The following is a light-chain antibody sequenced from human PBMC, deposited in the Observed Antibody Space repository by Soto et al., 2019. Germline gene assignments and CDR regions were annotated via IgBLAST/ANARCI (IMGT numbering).Light chain of an antibody. CDR2: GAS. CDR1: QSVGRD. CDR3: QQYETFSGT. J-gene: IGKJ1*01. V-gene: IGKV3-15*01. Sequence: EIVMTQSPATLSVSPGEGATLSCRASQSVGRDLAWYQQKPGQAPRLLIYGASTRATGIPARFTGSGSGTEFTLAINSLQSEGFATYYCQQYETFSGTFGPGTKVEI.